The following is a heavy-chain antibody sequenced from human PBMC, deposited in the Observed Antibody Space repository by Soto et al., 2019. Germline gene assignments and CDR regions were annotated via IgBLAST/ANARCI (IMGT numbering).Heavy chain of an antibody. J-gene: IGHJ4*02. CDR2: ISYDGSNK. D-gene: IGHD6-19*01. CDR3: AKALIGWRYFDY. CDR1: GFSFRSYG. V-gene: IGHV3-30*18. Sequence: QVQLVESGGGVVQPGRSLRLSCAASGFSFRSYGMHWVRQAPGKGLEWVAVISYDGSNKYYADSVKGRFTISRDNSKNTLYLQMNSRRAEDTAVYYWAKALIGWRYFDYWGQGTLVTVSS.